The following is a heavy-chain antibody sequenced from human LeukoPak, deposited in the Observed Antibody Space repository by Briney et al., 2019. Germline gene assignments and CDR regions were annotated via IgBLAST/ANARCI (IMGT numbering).Heavy chain of an antibody. V-gene: IGHV1-46*01. CDR1: GYTFTSYY. D-gene: IGHD3-22*01. J-gene: IGHJ4*02. CDR3: ARDPDYYYDSSGYYQGDY. Sequence: ASVKASCKASGYTFTSYYMHWVRQAPGQGLEWMGIINPSGGSTSYAQKFQGRVTMTRDTSTSTVYMELSSLRSEDTAVYYCARDPDYYYDSSGYYQGDYWGQGTLVTVSS. CDR2: INPSGGST.